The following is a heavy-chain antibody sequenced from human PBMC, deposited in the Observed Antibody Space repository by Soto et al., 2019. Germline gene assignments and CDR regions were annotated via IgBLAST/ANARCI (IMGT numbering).Heavy chain of an antibody. CDR3: ARRTGYSISWFYFDY. CDR1: GFTFSSYW. J-gene: IGHJ4*02. D-gene: IGHD6-13*01. Sequence: GESLKISCAASGFTFSSYWMSWVRQAPGKGLEWVANIKQDGSEKYYVDSVKGRFTISRDNAKNSLYLQMNSLRAEDTAVYYCARRTGYSISWFYFDYGGQGTMVTVSS. V-gene: IGHV3-7*03. CDR2: IKQDGSEK.